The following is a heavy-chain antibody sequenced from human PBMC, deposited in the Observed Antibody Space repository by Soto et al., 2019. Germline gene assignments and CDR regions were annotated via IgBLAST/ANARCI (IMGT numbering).Heavy chain of an antibody. D-gene: IGHD3-10*01. CDR2: NYYSGST. CDR3: ARITIDRGVTYYFDY. V-gene: IGHV4-59*11. Sequence: QVQLQESGPGLVKPSETLSLTCTVSGGSIRSHYWSWIRQPPGKGLERIGYNYYSGSTNYNPTLTSRVTISVDTSKNQFSRKLSCVTAADTAVYYCARITIDRGVTYYFDYWGQGTLVTVSS. J-gene: IGHJ4*02. CDR1: GGSIRSHY.